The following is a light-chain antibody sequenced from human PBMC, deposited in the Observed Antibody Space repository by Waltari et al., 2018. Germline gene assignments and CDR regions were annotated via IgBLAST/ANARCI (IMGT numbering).Light chain of an antibody. J-gene: IGLJ1*01. CDR3: SSYAGNKNV. CDR1: SSDVGGYDH. CDR2: EVA. Sequence: QSALTQPPSASGFPGQSVTIPCTGTSSDVGGYDHASWYQQYPGKAPKLVIYEVAKRPSGVPDRFSGSKSGNTASLTVSGLQGEDEADYYCSSYAGNKNVFGTGTKVTVL. V-gene: IGLV2-8*01.